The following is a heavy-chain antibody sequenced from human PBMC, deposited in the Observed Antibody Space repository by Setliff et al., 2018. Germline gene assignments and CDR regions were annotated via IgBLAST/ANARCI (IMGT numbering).Heavy chain of an antibody. CDR1: GGSISSYY. J-gene: IGHJ6*03. CDR2: IYIGGSA. CDR3: AREQWLDPPGYYYMDV. D-gene: IGHD6-19*01. V-gene: IGHV4-4*07. Sequence: SETLSLTCTVSGGSISSYYWSRIRQPAGKGLEWIGHIYIGGSANYNPSLKSRVTMSTDTSKNQFSLKLNSVTAADMAVYYCAREQWLDPPGYYYMDVWAKGTTVTVSS.